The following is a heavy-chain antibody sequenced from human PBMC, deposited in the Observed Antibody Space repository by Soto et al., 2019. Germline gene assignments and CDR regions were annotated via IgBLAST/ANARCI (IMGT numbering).Heavy chain of an antibody. CDR1: GYSFTSYW. V-gene: IGHV5-51*01. CDR2: IYPGDSDT. J-gene: IGHJ6*03. D-gene: IGHD4-17*01. Sequence: GESLKISCKGSGYSFTSYWIGWVRQMPGKGLEWMGIIYPGDSDTRYSPSFQGQVTISADKSISTAYLRWSSLKASDTAMYYCARHPIWYYGDYLPYYYMDVWGKGTTVTVSS. CDR3: ARHPIWYYGDYLPYYYMDV.